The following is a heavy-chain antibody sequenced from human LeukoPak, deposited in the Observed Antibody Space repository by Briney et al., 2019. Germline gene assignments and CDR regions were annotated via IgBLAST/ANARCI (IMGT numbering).Heavy chain of an antibody. CDR2: TRNKANSYST. CDR3: ARGETATFRGPYFDY. D-gene: IGHD5-24*01. V-gene: IGHV3-72*01. Sequence: AGGSLRLSCAASGFTFSEHYMDWVRQTPGKGREWVGRTRNKANSYSTEYAASVKGRFNISRDESKNSLYLQMSSLKTEDTAVYFCARGETATFRGPYFDYWGQGTLVTVSS. J-gene: IGHJ4*02. CDR1: GFTFSEHY.